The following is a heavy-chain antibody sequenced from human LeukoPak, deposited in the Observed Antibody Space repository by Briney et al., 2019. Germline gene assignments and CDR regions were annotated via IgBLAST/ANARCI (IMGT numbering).Heavy chain of an antibody. CDR2: IKQDGSEK. J-gene: IGHJ4*02. CDR1: GFTFSSYW. CDR3: ARDHFKGHLDY. Sequence: GGSLRLSCAASGFTFSSYWMSWVRQAPGKGLEWVANIKQDGSEKYYVDSVKGRFTISRDNAKNSPYLQMNSLRAEDTAVYYCARDHFKGHLDYWGQGTLVTVSS. V-gene: IGHV3-7*01.